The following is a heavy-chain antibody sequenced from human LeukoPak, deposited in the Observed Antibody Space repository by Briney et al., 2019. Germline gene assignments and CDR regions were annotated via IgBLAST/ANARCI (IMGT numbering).Heavy chain of an antibody. J-gene: IGHJ4*02. Sequence: ASVKVSCKASGYTFTSYGISWVRQAPGQGLEWMGWMNPNSGNTGYAQKFQGRVTMTRNTSISTAYMELSSLRSEDTAVYYCARVSYSSARDYWGQGTLVTVSS. D-gene: IGHD6-25*01. CDR2: MNPNSGNT. CDR1: GYTFTSYG. V-gene: IGHV1-8*02. CDR3: ARVSYSSARDY.